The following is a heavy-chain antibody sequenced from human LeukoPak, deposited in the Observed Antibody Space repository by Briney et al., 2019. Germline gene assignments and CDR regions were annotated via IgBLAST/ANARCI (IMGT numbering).Heavy chain of an antibody. V-gene: IGHV4-30-4*01. CDR3: ARTRDANAYYYYYGMDV. CDR1: GGSISSGDYY. Sequence: SETLSLTCTVSGGSISSGDYYWSWIHQPPGKGLEWIGYIYYSGSTYYNPSLKSRVTISVDTSKNQFSLKLSSVTAADTAVYYCARTRDANAYYYYYGMDVWGQGTTVTVSS. D-gene: IGHD2-2*01. J-gene: IGHJ6*02. CDR2: IYYSGST.